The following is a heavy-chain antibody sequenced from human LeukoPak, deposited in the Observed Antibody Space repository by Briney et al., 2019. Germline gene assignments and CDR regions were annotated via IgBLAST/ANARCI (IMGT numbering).Heavy chain of an antibody. D-gene: IGHD5-12*01. V-gene: IGHV1-46*01. CDR2: INPSGGST. CDR1: GYTFTSYY. J-gene: IGHJ4*02. Sequence: ASVKVSCKASGYTFTSYYMHWVRQAPGQGLEWMGIINPSGGSTSYAQKFQGRVTMTRDMSTSTVYMELSSLRSEDTAVYYCAREGSSVDILATIGTGLFDYWGQGTLVTVSS. CDR3: AREGSSVDILATIGTGLFDY.